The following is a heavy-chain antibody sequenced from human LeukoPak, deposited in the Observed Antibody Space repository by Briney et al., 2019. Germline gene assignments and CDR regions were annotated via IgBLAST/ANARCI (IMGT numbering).Heavy chain of an antibody. CDR3: STYYFDSSDYLTGFDY. D-gene: IGHD3-22*01. J-gene: IGHJ4*02. CDR2: VSSGGTT. Sequence: PSETLSLTCTVSGGSISGSSWFWGWSRQPPGKGLEWIGSVSSGGTTYYNPSLKSRVTISVGTSKTQFSLKLSTVTAADTAIYYCSTYYFDSSDYLTGFDYWGQGTLVTVSS. CDR1: GGSISGSSWF. V-gene: IGHV4-39*01.